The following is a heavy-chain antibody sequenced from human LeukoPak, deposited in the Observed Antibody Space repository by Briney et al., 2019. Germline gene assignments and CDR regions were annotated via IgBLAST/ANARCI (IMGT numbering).Heavy chain of an antibody. D-gene: IGHD3-16*02. Sequence: SQTLSLTCAISGDSVSGNSVGWHWIRQSPSRGLEWLGRTYYRSKWYNYYAVSVKSRITIIPDTSKNQFSLQLNSVTPEDTAVYYCARSYHYAMDVWGQGTTVTVSS. CDR1: GDSVSGNSVG. CDR3: ARSYHYAMDV. J-gene: IGHJ6*02. CDR2: TYYRSKWYN. V-gene: IGHV6-1*01.